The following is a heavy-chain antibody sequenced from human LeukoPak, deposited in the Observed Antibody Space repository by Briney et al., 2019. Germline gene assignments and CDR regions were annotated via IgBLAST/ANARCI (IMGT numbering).Heavy chain of an antibody. Sequence: ASVKVSCKASGYTFVGYYLHWVRQAPGQGLEWMAWIDPYTGNTHYAQKFQGRITVARDTSISTTYMELSWLTSDDTALYYCAREYSASEHWGQGTLVTVSS. J-gene: IGHJ1*01. CDR3: AREYSASEH. CDR1: GYTFVGYY. D-gene: IGHD5-12*01. CDR2: IDPYTGNT. V-gene: IGHV1-2*02.